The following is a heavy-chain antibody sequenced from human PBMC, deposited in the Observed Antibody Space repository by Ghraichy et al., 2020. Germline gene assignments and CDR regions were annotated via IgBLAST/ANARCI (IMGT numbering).Heavy chain of an antibody. V-gene: IGHV1-24*01. Sequence: ASVKVSCKVSGYTLTELSMHWVRQAPGKGLEWMGGFDPEDGETIYAQKFQGRVTMTEDTSTDTAYMELSSLRSEDTAVYYCATDGGGYCSGGSCYSSPYYYYGMDVWGQGTTVTVSS. CDR3: ATDGGGYCSGGSCYSSPYYYYGMDV. D-gene: IGHD2-15*01. J-gene: IGHJ6*02. CDR2: FDPEDGET. CDR1: GYTLTELS.